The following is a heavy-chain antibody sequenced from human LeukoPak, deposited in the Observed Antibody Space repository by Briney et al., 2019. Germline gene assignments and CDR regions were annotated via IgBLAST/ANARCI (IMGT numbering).Heavy chain of an antibody. D-gene: IGHD6-19*01. Sequence: PSETLSLTCTVSGGSISSSSYYWGWIRHPPGKGLEWIGSIYYSGSTYYNPSLKSRVTISVDTSKNQFSLKLSSVTAADTAVYYCAKDSEGIAVAGTDYWGQGTLVTVSS. CDR2: IYYSGST. CDR3: AKDSEGIAVAGTDY. J-gene: IGHJ4*02. V-gene: IGHV4-39*07. CDR1: GGSISSSSYY.